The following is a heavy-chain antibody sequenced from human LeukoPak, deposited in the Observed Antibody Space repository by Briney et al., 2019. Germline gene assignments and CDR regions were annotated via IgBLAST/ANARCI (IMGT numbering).Heavy chain of an antibody. Sequence: GGSLRLSCAASGFIFSTYGMHWVRQAPGKGLEWVAFIRNDGSDKYYAVSVKGRFTISRDNSKNTLYLQMNSLRAEDTAVYYCARDLPRYCSGGSCQDYWGQGTLVTVSS. CDR1: GFIFSTYG. CDR3: ARDLPRYCSGGSCQDY. CDR2: IRNDGSDK. V-gene: IGHV3-30*02. J-gene: IGHJ4*02. D-gene: IGHD2-15*01.